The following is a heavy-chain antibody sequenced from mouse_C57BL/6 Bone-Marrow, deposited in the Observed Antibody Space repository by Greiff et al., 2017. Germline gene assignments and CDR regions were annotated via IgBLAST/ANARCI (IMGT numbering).Heavy chain of an antibody. J-gene: IGHJ2*01. V-gene: IGHV1-50*01. CDR3: ARDVETDFDY. Sequence: VQLQQSGAELVKPGASVKLSCKASGYTFTSYWMQWVKQRPGQGLEWIGEIDPSDSYTNYNQKFKGKATLTVDTSSSSAYMQLTRLTSECSAVYYSARDVETDFDYWGQGTTLTVSS. CDR2: IDPSDSYT. CDR1: GYTFTSYW.